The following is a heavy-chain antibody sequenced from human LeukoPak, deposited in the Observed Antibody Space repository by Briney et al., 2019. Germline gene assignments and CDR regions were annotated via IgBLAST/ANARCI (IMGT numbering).Heavy chain of an antibody. CDR3: ARGAPMPYCSSTSCYAANYYYYMDV. D-gene: IGHD2-2*01. CDR1: GYTFTSYD. V-gene: IGHV1-8*01. J-gene: IGHJ6*03. CDR2: MNPNSGNT. Sequence: GASVKVSCKASGYTFTSYDINWVRQATGQGLEWMGWMNPNSGNTGYAQKFQGRVTMTRNTSISTAYMELSSLRPEDTAVYYCARGAPMPYCSSTSCYAANYYYYMDVWGKGTTVTVSS.